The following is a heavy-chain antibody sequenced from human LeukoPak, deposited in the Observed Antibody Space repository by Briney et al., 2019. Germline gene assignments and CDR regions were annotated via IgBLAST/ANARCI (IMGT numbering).Heavy chain of an antibody. D-gene: IGHD2-15*01. J-gene: IGHJ4*02. CDR2: IYYSGST. CDR3: ARHLKYCSGGSCYSFFDY. Sequence: SETLSLTCTVSGGSISSSSYYWGWIRQPPGKGLEWIGRIYYSGSTYYNPSLKSRVTISVDTSKNQFSLKLSTVTAADTAVYYCARHLKYCSGGSCYSFFDYWGQGTLVTVSS. CDR1: GGSISSSSYY. V-gene: IGHV4-39*01.